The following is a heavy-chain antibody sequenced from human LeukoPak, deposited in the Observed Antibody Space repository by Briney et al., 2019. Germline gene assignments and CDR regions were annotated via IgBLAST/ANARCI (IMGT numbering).Heavy chain of an antibody. J-gene: IGHJ5*02. CDR1: RGSISSYS. Sequence: SETLSLTCTVSRGSISSYSWSWIRQPPGKGLEWIAYIYYSGSTNYNPSLKSRVTLSLDTSKNQFSLKLSSVTATDTAIYYCARHKYTSSWHFDTWGQGTLVTVSS. D-gene: IGHD6-13*01. CDR3: ARHKYTSSWHFDT. V-gene: IGHV4-59*08. CDR2: IYYSGST.